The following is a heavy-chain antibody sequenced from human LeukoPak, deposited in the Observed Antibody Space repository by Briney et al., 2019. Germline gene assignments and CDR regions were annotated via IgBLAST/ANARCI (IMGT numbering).Heavy chain of an antibody. CDR1: GGSISSSPYY. CDR2: IYYSGTT. Sequence: PSETLSLTCTVSGGSISSSPYYWGWIRQPPGKGLEWIGSIYYSGTTHYNPSLESRVTISVDTSKDQFSLKLSSVTAADTAVYYCARGKAAAGNWYFDLWGRGTLVTVSS. CDR3: ARGKAAAGNWYFDL. D-gene: IGHD6-13*01. J-gene: IGHJ2*01. V-gene: IGHV4-39*07.